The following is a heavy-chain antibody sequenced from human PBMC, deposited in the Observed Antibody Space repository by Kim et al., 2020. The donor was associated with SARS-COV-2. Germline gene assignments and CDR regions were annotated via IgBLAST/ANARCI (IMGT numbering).Heavy chain of an antibody. V-gene: IGHV4-4*02. CDR2: IYHSGST. D-gene: IGHD3-10*01. J-gene: IGHJ6*02. Sequence: SETLSLTCAVSGGSISSSNWWSWVRQPPGKGLEWIGEIYHSGSTNYNPSLKSRVTISVDKSKNQFSLKLSSVTAADTAVYYCARVRRELLWFGDYYYYGMDVWGQGTTVTVSS. CDR3: ARVRRELLWFGDYYYYGMDV. CDR1: GGSISSSNW.